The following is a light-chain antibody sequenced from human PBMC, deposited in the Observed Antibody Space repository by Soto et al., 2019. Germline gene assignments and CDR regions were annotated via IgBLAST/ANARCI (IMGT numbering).Light chain of an antibody. Sequence: DIQTTQSPSSLSSSVGDIFTITCRASQSITSYLNWYQQKPGKAPKLLIYAASSLQSGVPSRFSGSGSGTDFTLTISSLQPEDFATYYCQQSYNTPLTFGGGTKVDIK. CDR1: QSITSY. J-gene: IGKJ4*01. CDR2: AAS. V-gene: IGKV1-39*01. CDR3: QQSYNTPLT.